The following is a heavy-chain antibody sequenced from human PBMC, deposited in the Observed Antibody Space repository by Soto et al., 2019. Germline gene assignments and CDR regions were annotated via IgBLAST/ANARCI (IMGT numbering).Heavy chain of an antibody. Sequence: EVQLLESGGGLVQPGGSLRLSCAVSGFTFTSYTMSWVRQAPGKGLEWVSGISSSGGNTYYADSVKGRFTISRDNSKNTLYLQMNSLRADDTAAYYCVRVGTALYFDHWGQGTLVSVSS. CDR2: ISSSGGNT. J-gene: IGHJ4*02. CDR1: GFTFTSYT. CDR3: VRVGTALYFDH. V-gene: IGHV3-23*01. D-gene: IGHD2-21*02.